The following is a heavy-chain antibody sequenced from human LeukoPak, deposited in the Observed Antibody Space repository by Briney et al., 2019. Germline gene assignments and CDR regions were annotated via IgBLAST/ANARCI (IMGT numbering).Heavy chain of an antibody. CDR2: INSDGSTR. V-gene: IGHV3-74*01. D-gene: IGHD5-24*01. CDR3: VRPQDGYNGFDC. Sequence: GGSLRLSCAASGFTFTTSWMHWVRQAPGEGLVWVSRINSDGSTRNYADSVKGRFTISRDNAKNALYLQMDSLRAEDAAVYYCVRPQDGYNGFDCWGQGTLVTVSS. J-gene: IGHJ4*02. CDR1: GFTFTTSW.